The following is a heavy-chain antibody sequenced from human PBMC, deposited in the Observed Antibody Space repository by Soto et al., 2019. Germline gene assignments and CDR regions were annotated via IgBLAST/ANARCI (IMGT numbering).Heavy chain of an antibody. J-gene: IGHJ6*02. D-gene: IGHD1-26*01. CDR1: GFTFSTYW. V-gene: IGHV3-7*01. Sequence: GGSLSLSCAASGFTFSTYWMSWVRRTPGKGLEWVANIKQDGTEKYYVDSVRGRLTVSRDNAKSSLYLQMNSLRVEDTAVYYCTTSPHRDSERVFVWGQGTTVTVSS. CDR3: TTSPHRDSERVFV. CDR2: IKQDGTEK.